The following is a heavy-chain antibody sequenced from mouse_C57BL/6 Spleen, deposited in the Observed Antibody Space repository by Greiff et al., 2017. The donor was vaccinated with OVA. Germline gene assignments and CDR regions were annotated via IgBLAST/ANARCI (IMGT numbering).Heavy chain of an antibody. J-gene: IGHJ4*01. V-gene: IGHV1-64*01. Sequence: VQLQQPGAELVKPGASVKLSCKASGYTFTSYWMHWVKQRPGQGLEWIGMIHPNSGSTNYNEKFKSKATLTVDKSSSTAYMQLSSLTSEDSAVYYCANYYGSSHFYAMDYWGQGTAVTVSS. CDR2: IHPNSGST. D-gene: IGHD1-1*01. CDR1: GYTFTSYW. CDR3: ANYYGSSHFYAMDY.